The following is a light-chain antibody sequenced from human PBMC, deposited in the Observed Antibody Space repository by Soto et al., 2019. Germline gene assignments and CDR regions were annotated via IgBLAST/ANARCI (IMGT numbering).Light chain of an antibody. J-gene: IGKJ1*01. Sequence: DIQMTQSPSSLSASVGDRVTITCRASQGISNYLAWYQQKPGKVPKLLISAAYTLQSGVPSRFSGSGSGTDFPLTISSLQPEDVATYYCQKYNSAFRTFGQGTKVEIK. V-gene: IGKV1-27*01. CDR1: QGISNY. CDR3: QKYNSAFRT. CDR2: AAY.